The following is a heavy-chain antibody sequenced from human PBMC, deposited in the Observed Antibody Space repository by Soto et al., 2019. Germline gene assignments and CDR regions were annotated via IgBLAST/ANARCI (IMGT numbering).Heavy chain of an antibody. CDR1: GYTFTSYA. D-gene: IGHD3-10*01. CDR3: AGVTYYYSVMDV. Sequence: ASVKVSCKASGYTFTSYAMHWVRQAPGQRLEWMGWINAGNGNTKYSQKFQGRVTITRDTSASTAYMELSSLRSEDTVVYYCAGVTYYYSVMDVWGQGTTVPVSS. V-gene: IGHV1-3*01. J-gene: IGHJ6*02. CDR2: INAGNGNT.